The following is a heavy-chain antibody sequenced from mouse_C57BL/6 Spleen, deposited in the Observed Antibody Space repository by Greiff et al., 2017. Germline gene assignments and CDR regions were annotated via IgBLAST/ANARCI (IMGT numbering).Heavy chain of an antibody. J-gene: IGHJ2*01. CDR1: GYTFTDYY. CDR3: ARRWYYGSSYYFDY. CDR2: INPNNGGT. D-gene: IGHD1-1*01. Sequence: VQLQQSGPELVKPGASVKISCKASGYTFTDYYMNWVKQSHGKSLEWIGDINPNNGGTSYNQKFKGKATLTVDKSSSTAYMELRSLTSEDSAVYYCARRWYYGSSYYFDYWGQGTTLTVSS. V-gene: IGHV1-26*01.